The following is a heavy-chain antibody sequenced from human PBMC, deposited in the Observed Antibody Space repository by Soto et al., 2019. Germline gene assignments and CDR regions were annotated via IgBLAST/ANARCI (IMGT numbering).Heavy chain of an antibody. Sequence: PSVTLSLTCTVCGASISSSSYYWGWIRQPPGKGLEWIGSIYYSGSTYYNPSLKSRVTISVDTSKNQFSLKLSSVTAADTAVYYCARHTPAISISDHWGQGTLVTVS. CDR3: ARHTPAISISDH. CDR1: GASISSSSYY. CDR2: IYYSGST. V-gene: IGHV4-39*01. D-gene: IGHD2-15*01. J-gene: IGHJ4*02.